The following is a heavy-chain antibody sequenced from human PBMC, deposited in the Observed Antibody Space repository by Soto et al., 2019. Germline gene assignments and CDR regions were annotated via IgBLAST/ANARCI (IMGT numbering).Heavy chain of an antibody. J-gene: IGHJ4*02. CDR2: IYYSGST. V-gene: IGHV4-39*01. Sequence: SETLSLTCTVSDGSISSSSYYWGWIRQPPGKGLEWIGSIYYSGSTYYNPSLKSRVTISVDTSKNQFSLKLSSVTAADTAVYYCARHPDTAMGHDYWGQGTLVTVSS. CDR1: DGSISSSSYY. D-gene: IGHD5-18*01. CDR3: ARHPDTAMGHDY.